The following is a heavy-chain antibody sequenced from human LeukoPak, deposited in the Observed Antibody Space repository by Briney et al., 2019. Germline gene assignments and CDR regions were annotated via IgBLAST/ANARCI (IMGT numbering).Heavy chain of an antibody. CDR3: AGGGYSDFDPPDS. CDR1: GGSIRTYY. V-gene: IGHV4-59*01. Sequence: SETLSLTCTVSGGSIRTYYWSWIRQPPGKGLEWIGYIYYSGSTNYNPSLKSRVIMSVDTSKNQFSLKLNSVTAADTAVYYCAGGGYSDFDPPDSWGQGTLVTVSS. J-gene: IGHJ4*02. CDR2: IYYSGST. D-gene: IGHD5-12*01.